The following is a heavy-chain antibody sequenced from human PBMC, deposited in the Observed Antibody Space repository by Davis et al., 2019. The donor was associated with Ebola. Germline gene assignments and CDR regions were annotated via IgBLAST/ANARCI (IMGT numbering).Heavy chain of an antibody. Sequence: GESLKISCAASGFTFSSYWMHWVRQAPGKGLVWVSRINSDGSSTSYADSVKGRFTISRDNAKNTLYLQMNSLRAEDTAVYYCARQGYSRYYYYGMDVWGQGTTVTVSS. CDR1: GFTFSSYW. CDR3: ARQGYSRYYYYGMDV. D-gene: IGHD6-13*01. J-gene: IGHJ6*02. V-gene: IGHV3-74*01. CDR2: INSDGSST.